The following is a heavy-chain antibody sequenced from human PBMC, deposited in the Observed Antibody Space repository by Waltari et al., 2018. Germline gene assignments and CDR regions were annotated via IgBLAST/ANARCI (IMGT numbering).Heavy chain of an antibody. Sequence: QLPLQESGPGLVKPSETLSLTCSVSGGSIRPSRHYWGWIRQPPGQGLEWIATLSYNGATYTSPSLTSRVTMSRDTSKNQLSLTLGAVTAADAAVYYCATYIGASVGTAAFDVWGQGKMVIVSS. CDR2: LSYNGAT. D-gene: IGHD5-12*01. CDR1: GGSIRPSRHY. V-gene: IGHV4-39*01. CDR3: ATYIGASVGTAAFDV. J-gene: IGHJ3*01.